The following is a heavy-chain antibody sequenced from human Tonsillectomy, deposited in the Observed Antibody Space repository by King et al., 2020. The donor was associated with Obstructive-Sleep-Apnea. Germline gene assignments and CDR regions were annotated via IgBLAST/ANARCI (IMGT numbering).Heavy chain of an antibody. CDR2: IYYSGST. CDR3: ARVGGDWYFDL. D-gene: IGHD2-15*01. V-gene: IGHV4-39*07. J-gene: IGHJ2*01. CDR1: GGSITSSSYY. Sequence: QLQESGPGLVKPSETLSLTCTVSGGSITSSSYYWGWIRQPPGKGLEWIGSIYYSGSTYSNPSLKSRVTISVDTSKNQFSLRLSSVTAADTAVYYCARVGGDWYFDLWGRGTLVTVSS.